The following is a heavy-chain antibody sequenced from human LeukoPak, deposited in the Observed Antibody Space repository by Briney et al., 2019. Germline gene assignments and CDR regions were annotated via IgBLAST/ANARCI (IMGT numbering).Heavy chain of an antibody. CDR1: GYTFTCYY. CDR2: INPNSGDT. J-gene: IGHJ4*02. Sequence: GASVKVSCKASGYTFTCYYVHWVRQAPGQGLEWMGRINPNSGDTNYAQKFQGRVTMTRDTSISTAYMELSRLRSDDTAVYYCARDYCGGDCFPDHWGQGTLVTVSS. D-gene: IGHD2-21*02. V-gene: IGHV1-2*06. CDR3: ARDYCGGDCFPDH.